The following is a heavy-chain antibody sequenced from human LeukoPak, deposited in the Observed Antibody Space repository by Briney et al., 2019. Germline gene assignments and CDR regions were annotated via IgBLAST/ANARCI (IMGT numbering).Heavy chain of an antibody. CDR1: GYTFINYG. CDR3: ARSGSGNLYYYMDV. J-gene: IGHJ6*03. CDR2: ISGYNGNT. D-gene: IGHD1-26*01. Sequence: ASVKVSCKASGYTFINYGLNWVRQAPGQGLEWMEWISGYNGNTNYAQKVQGRVTMTTDTSTSTAHMELRSLRSDDTAVYYCARSGSGNLYYYMDVWGKGTTVTVSS. V-gene: IGHV1-18*01.